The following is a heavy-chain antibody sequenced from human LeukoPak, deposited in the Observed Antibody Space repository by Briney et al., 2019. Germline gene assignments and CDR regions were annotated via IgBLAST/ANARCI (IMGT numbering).Heavy chain of an antibody. J-gene: IGHJ4*02. Sequence: ASVKVSCKVSGYTLTELSMHWVRQAPGKGLEWMGGFDPEDRETIYAQKFQGRVTMTEDTSTDTAYMELSSLRSEDTAVYYCATVEGVYYYDSSGYFYWGQGTLVTVSS. V-gene: IGHV1-24*01. CDR1: GYTLTELS. CDR3: ATVEGVYYYDSSGYFY. D-gene: IGHD3-22*01. CDR2: FDPEDRET.